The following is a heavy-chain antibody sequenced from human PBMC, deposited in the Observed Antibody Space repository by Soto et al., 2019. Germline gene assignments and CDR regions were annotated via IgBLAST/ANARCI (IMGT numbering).Heavy chain of an antibody. V-gene: IGHV3-33*01. D-gene: IGHD3-10*01. CDR1: GFTFSSYG. J-gene: IGHJ6*02. CDR3: ASVGRGSGSNYYYYYGMDV. Sequence: GGSLRLSCAASGFTFSSYGMHWVRQAPGKGLEWVAVIWYDGSNKYYADSVKGRFTISRDNSKNTLYLQMNSLRAEDTAVYYCASVGRGSGSNYYYYYGMDVWGQGTTVTGSS. CDR2: IWYDGSNK.